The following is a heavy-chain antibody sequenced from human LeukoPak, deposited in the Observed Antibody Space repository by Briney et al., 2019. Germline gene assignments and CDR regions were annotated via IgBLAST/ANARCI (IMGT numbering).Heavy chain of an antibody. CDR3: ARTTIAAREADY. Sequence: GGSLRLSCAASGFTFSRYSMHWVRQAPGKGLEYVSAISNNGGSTLYADSVNGRFTISRDNSKNTLYLQMGSLRTEDMAVYYCARTTIAAREADYWGQGTLVTVSS. CDR1: GFTFSRYS. D-gene: IGHD6-6*01. CDR2: ISNNGGST. J-gene: IGHJ4*02. V-gene: IGHV3-64*02.